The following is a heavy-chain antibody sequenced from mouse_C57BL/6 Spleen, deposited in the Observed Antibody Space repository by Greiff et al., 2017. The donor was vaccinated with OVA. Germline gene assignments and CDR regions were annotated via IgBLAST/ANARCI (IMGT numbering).Heavy chain of an antibody. J-gene: IGHJ2*01. CDR1: GYTFTSYW. CDR3: ASGINFDY. V-gene: IGHV1-52*01. Sequence: VKLQQPGAELVRPGSSVKLSCKASGYTFTSYWMHWVKQRPIQGLEWIGNIDPSDSETHYNQKFKDKATLTVDKSSSTAYMQLSSLTSEDSAVYYCASGINFDYWGQGTTLTVSS. D-gene: IGHD1-1*02. CDR2: IDPSDSET.